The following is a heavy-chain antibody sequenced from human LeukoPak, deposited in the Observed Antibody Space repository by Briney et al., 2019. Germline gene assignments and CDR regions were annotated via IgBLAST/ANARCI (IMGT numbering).Heavy chain of an antibody. J-gene: IGHJ4*02. CDR2: INSDGSSA. CDR1: GFTFNNYW. D-gene: IGHD3-22*01. CDR3: ARGGVTMIVPIL. V-gene: IGHV3-74*01. Sequence: GGSLRLSCAASGFTFNNYWMHWVRQAPGKGLVWVSGINSDGSSATYADSVKGRFTISRDNSKNTLYLQMNSLRAEDTAVYYCARGGVTMIVPILWGQGTLVTVSS.